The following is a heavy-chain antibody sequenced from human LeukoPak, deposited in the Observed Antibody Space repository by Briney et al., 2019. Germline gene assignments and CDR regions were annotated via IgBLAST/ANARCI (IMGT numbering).Heavy chain of an antibody. J-gene: IGHJ4*02. V-gene: IGHV3-30*02. D-gene: IGHD1-26*01. CDR3: AKDPQKWESYFDY. Sequence: QPGGSLRLSCAASGFTFSSYGTHWVRQAPGKGLEWVAFIRYDGSNKYYADSVKGRFTISRDNSKNTLYLQMNSLRAEDTAVYYCAKDPQKWESYFDYWGQGTLVTVSS. CDR1: GFTFSSYG. CDR2: IRYDGSNK.